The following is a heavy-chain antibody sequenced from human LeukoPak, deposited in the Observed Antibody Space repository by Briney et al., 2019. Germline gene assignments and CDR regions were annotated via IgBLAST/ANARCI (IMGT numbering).Heavy chain of an antibody. V-gene: IGHV3-11*04. CDR2: ISSSGSTI. D-gene: IGHD1-26*01. Sequence: PGGSLRLSCAASGFTFSDYYMSWIRQAPGKGLEWVSYISSSGSTIYYADSVKGRYTISRDNAKNSLYLQMNSLRAEDTAVYYCAKDASYRNWFDPWGQGTLVTVSS. CDR1: GFTFSDYY. J-gene: IGHJ5*02. CDR3: AKDASYRNWFDP.